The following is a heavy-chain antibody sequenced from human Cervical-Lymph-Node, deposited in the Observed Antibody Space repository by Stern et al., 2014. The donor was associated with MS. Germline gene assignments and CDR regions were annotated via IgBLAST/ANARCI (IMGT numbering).Heavy chain of an antibody. Sequence: MQLVESGGGVVQPGRSLRLSCIASGFTFSNYGMHWVRQAPGKGLGWVATIWHDGSKTYYADSVRGRFTISRDNSKNTLSLQMNSLRVDDTAVYYCVRDWSSNAYKSEDYWGQGTLVTVSS. D-gene: IGHD4-11*01. V-gene: IGHV3-33*01. CDR2: IWHDGSKT. J-gene: IGHJ4*02. CDR3: VRDWSSNAYKSEDY. CDR1: GFTFSNYG.